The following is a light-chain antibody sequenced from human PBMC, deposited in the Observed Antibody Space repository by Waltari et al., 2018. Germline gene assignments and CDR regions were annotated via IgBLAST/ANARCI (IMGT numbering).Light chain of an antibody. CDR1: NIGGKT. J-gene: IGLJ2*01. CDR3: QAWDTFTHVV. V-gene: IGLV3-9*01. Sequence: SYEVTQPLSVSVALGQTARITCDGNNIGGKTVPWYQEKAGQAPVQVIYRAINRPSGIPERFSGSNSGNTATLTISRAQAEDEAEYFCQAWDTFTHVVFGGGTKLTVL. CDR2: RAI.